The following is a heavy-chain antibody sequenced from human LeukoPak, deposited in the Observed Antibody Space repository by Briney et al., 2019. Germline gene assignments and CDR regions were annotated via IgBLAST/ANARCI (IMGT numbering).Heavy chain of an antibody. V-gene: IGHV3-23*01. CDR1: GFTFSSYS. Sequence: QAGGSLRLSCAASGFTFSSYSMNWVRQAPGKGLEWVSAISGSGGSTYYADSVKGRFTISRDNSKNTLYLQMNSLRAEDTAVYYCAKGDIVVVPAAINPYYMDVWGKGTTVTVSS. D-gene: IGHD2-2*02. CDR2: ISGSGGST. CDR3: AKGDIVVVPAAINPYYMDV. J-gene: IGHJ6*03.